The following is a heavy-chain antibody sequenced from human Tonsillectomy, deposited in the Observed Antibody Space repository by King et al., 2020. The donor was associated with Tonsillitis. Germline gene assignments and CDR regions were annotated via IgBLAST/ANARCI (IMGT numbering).Heavy chain of an antibody. D-gene: IGHD5-24*01. CDR3: ASIGVEMATSMDV. CDR1: GVSFTTYY. Sequence: VQLQQWGAGLLKPSETLSLTCAVYGVSFTTYYWSWIRQPPGKGLEWIGEINHSGITNYNPSLKSRVTISVDTSKNQFSLKLSSMTAADTAVYYCASIGVEMATSMDVWGKGTTVTVSS. V-gene: IGHV4-34*01. CDR2: INHSGIT. J-gene: IGHJ6*03.